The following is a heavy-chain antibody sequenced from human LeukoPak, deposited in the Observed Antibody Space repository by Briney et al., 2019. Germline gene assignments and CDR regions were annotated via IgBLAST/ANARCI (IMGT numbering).Heavy chain of an antibody. CDR1: GFTFSSYW. D-gene: IGHD2-21*02. CDR3: ARGKHDVVVTAIQPPGGY. J-gene: IGHJ4*02. V-gene: IGHV3-7*01. Sequence: PGGSLRLSCAASGFTFSSYWMSWGRQAPGKGLERVANIKQDGSEKYYVASVKGRFTISRDTAKHSLYLQMNSLRVEDPAVYYCARGKHDVVVTAIQPPGGYWGQGTLVTVS. CDR2: IKQDGSEK.